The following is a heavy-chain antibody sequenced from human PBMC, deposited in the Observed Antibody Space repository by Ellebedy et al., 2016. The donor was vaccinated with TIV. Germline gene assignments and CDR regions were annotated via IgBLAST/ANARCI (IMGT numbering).Heavy chain of an antibody. Sequence: AASVKVSCKASGYTFTSYGCNWVRQAPGQGLEWMGWISGYNGNTNYAQKLQGRVTMTSDTSTNTAYMELRSLRSDDTAVYYCSTDRGRRRSLDYWGQGTLVTVSS. CDR1: GYTFTSYG. D-gene: IGHD3-10*01. J-gene: IGHJ4*02. CDR3: STDRGRRRSLDY. V-gene: IGHV1-18*01. CDR2: ISGYNGNT.